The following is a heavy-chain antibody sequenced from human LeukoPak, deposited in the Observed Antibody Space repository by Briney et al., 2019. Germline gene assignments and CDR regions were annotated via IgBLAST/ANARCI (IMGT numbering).Heavy chain of an antibody. D-gene: IGHD3-22*01. Sequence: GASVKVSCKASGYTFTSYGVSWVRQAPGQGLEWMGWISPYNGNTHYAQKLQGRVTMTTDTSTSTAYMELRSLRSDDTAVYYCARGFGPYYYDSSGYTWDYWGQGTLVTVSS. V-gene: IGHV1-18*01. J-gene: IGHJ4*02. CDR2: ISPYNGNT. CDR1: GYTFTSYG. CDR3: ARGFGPYYYDSSGYTWDY.